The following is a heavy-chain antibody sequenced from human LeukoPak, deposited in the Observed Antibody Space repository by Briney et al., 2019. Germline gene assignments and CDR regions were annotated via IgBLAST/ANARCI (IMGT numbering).Heavy chain of an antibody. CDR3: ARVTGYYYGSTGYYHHAFDI. J-gene: IGHJ3*02. CDR1: GGTFSSDV. CDR2: IIPIFGTA. V-gene: IGHV1-69*13. Sequence: ASVKVSCKASGGTFSSDVISWVRQAPGQGLEWMGGIIPIFGTANYAQKFQGGVTITADESTSTAYMELSSLRSEDTAVYYCARVTGYYYGSTGYYHHAFDIWGQGTMVTVSS. D-gene: IGHD3-22*01.